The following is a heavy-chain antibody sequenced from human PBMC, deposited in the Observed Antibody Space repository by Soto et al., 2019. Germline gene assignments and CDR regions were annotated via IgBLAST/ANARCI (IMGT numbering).Heavy chain of an antibody. J-gene: IGHJ6*02. V-gene: IGHV1-69*01. CDR3: ARAPYYASRSYSPYAMDV. Sequence: QVQLVQSGAEVRKPGTSLKVSCKASGGSLKAYGIGWVRQAPGQGLEWMGGVSPLFGAANYAQKFQARVTIIADASTSTVNMELSSLTSEDTALYYCARAPYYASRSYSPYAMDVWGQGTPVTVSS. CDR1: GGSLKAYG. D-gene: IGHD3-10*01. CDR2: VSPLFGAA.